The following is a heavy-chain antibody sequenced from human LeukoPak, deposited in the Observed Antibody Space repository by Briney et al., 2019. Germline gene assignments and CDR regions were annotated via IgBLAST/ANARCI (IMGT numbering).Heavy chain of an antibody. Sequence: SETLSLTYTVSGGSISSYYWSWIRQPPGKAREGIGYIYTSGSTNYNPSLKSRVPISLDTSKNQCPLKLRSATAADPALYYCAILSDGYTLDYWGQGTLVTVSS. J-gene: IGHJ4*02. CDR3: AILSDGYTLDY. V-gene: IGHV4-4*09. CDR1: GGSISSYY. CDR2: IYTSGST. D-gene: IGHD5-24*01.